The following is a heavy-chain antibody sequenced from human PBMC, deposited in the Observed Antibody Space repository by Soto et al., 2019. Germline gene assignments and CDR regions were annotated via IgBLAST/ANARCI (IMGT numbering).Heavy chain of an antibody. CDR1: GFTFSSYS. J-gene: IGHJ4*02. V-gene: IGHV3-21*01. Sequence: GSLRLSCAASGFTFSSYSMNWVRQAPGKGLEWVSSISSSSSYIYYADSVKGRFTISRDNAKNSLYLQMNSLRAEDTAVYYCARTHIICSSTSCYKSARGIDYWGQGTLVTVSS. CDR2: ISSSSSYI. D-gene: IGHD2-2*02. CDR3: ARTHIICSSTSCYKSARGIDY.